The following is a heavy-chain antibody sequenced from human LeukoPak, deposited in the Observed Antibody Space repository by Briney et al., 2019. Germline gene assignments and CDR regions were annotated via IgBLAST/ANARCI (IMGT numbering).Heavy chain of an antibody. V-gene: IGHV1-2*02. CDR2: INPNSGGT. CDR3: ARGRTPLRFLEWPFEYYMDV. D-gene: IGHD3-3*01. Sequence: GASVKVSCKASGGTFSSYAISWVRQAPGQGLEWMGWINPNSGGTNYAQKFQGRVTMTRDTSISTAYMELSRLRSDDTAVYYCARGRTPLRFLEWPFEYYMDVWGKGTTVTVSS. J-gene: IGHJ6*03. CDR1: GGTFSSYA.